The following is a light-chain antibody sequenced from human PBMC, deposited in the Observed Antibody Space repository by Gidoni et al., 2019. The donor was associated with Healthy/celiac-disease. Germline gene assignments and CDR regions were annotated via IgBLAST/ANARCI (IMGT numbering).Light chain of an antibody. CDR3: QQYNNWPVLT. V-gene: IGKV3-15*01. J-gene: IGKJ4*01. Sequence: EIVLTQSPATLSVSPGERATLSCRASQSVSSNLAWYQQKPGQAPRLLTYGASTRATGIPARFSGSESGTEFTLTISSLQSEDFAVYYCQQYNNWPVLTFXGXTKVEIK. CDR1: QSVSSN. CDR2: GAS.